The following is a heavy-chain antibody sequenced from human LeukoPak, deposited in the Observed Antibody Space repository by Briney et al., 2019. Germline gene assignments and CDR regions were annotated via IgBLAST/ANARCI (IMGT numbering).Heavy chain of an antibody. D-gene: IGHD3-22*01. CDR2: IYYSGST. J-gene: IGHJ5*02. CDR1: GGSISSGGYY. Sequence: SQTLSLTCTVSGGSISSGGYYWSWIRQHPGKGLEWIGYIYYSGSTYYNPSLKSRVTISVDTSKNQFFLKLGSVTAADTAVYYCARDGVSYYDSSGYYHNWFDPWGQGTLVTVSS. CDR3: ARDGVSYYDSSGYYHNWFDP. V-gene: IGHV4-31*03.